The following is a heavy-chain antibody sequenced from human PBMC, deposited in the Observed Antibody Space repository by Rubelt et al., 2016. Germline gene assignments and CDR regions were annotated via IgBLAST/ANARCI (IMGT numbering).Heavy chain of an antibody. CDR3: ARAPQVYCSYGLEV. CDR2: INQDGSEK. V-gene: IGHV3-7*03. Sequence: GQPGRSLRLSCAASGFTFSDHCMSWVRQAPGKGLEWVANINQDGSEKKYVDSVKGRFTISRDNAKNSLFLQMSSLRAEDTAVYYCARAPQVYCSYGLEVWGQGTTVTVSS. J-gene: IGHJ6*02. CDR1: GFTFSDHC. D-gene: IGHD5/OR15-5a*01.